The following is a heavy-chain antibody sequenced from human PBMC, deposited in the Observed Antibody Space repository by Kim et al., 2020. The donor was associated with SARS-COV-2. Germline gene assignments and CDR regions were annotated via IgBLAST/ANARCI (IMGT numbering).Heavy chain of an antibody. V-gene: IGHV3-74*01. Sequence: AVSVEGRFTNSTDNAKNTLYLQMNSLRAEYTAMYYCARAVRGSSDAFDIWGQGTMVTVSS. CDR3: ARAVRGSSDAFDI. D-gene: IGHD3-16*01. J-gene: IGHJ3*02.